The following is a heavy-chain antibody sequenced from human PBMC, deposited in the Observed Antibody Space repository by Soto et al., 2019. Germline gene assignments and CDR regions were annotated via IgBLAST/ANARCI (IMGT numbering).Heavy chain of an antibody. D-gene: IGHD3-22*01. Sequence: ASVKVSCKASGYTFTGYYMHWVRQAPGQGLEWMGWINPNSGGTNYAQKFQGWVTMTRDTSISTAYMELSRLRSDDTAVYYCARHGYYYDSGGEFDYWGQGTLVTVSS. CDR1: GYTFTGYY. CDR3: ARHGYYYDSGGEFDY. J-gene: IGHJ4*02. V-gene: IGHV1-2*04. CDR2: INPNSGGT.